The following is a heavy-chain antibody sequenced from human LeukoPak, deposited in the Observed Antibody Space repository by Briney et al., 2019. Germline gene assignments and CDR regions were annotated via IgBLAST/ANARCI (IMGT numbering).Heavy chain of an antibody. CDR1: GFTFDDYA. CDR3: AKDDVGVVPAAFDY. J-gene: IGHJ4*02. CDR2: ISWNSGSI. V-gene: IGHV3-9*01. Sequence: GGSLRLSCAASGFTFDDYAMHWVRQAPGKGLEWVSGISWNSGSIGYADSVKGRFTISRDNAKNSLYLQMNSLRAEDTAVYYCAKDDVGVVPAAFDYWGQGTLVTVSS. D-gene: IGHD2-2*01.